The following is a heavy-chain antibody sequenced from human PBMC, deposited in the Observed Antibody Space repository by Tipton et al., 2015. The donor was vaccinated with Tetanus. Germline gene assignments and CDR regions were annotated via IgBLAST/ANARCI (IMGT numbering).Heavy chain of an antibody. D-gene: IGHD2-2*01. V-gene: IGHV3-21*01. CDR2: ISSSSSYI. CDR1: GFTFSSYS. Sequence: SLRLSCAASGFTFSSYSMNWVRQAPGKGLEWVSSISSSSSYIYYADSVKGRFTISRDNAKNSLYLQMNSLRAEDTAVYYCARGVVPTESDHFDYWGQGTLVTVSS. J-gene: IGHJ4*02. CDR3: ARGVVPTESDHFDY.